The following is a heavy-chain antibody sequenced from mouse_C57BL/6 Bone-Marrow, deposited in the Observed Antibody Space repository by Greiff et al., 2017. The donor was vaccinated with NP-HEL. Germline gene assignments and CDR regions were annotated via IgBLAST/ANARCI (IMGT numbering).Heavy chain of an antibody. CDR1: GYTFTSYG. J-gene: IGHJ3*01. CDR3: ARGHYSNYGFAD. Sequence: QVHVKQSGAELARPGASVKLSCKASGYTFTSYGISWVKQRTGQGLEWIGEIYPRSGNTYYNEKFKGKATLTADKSSSTAYMELRSLTSEDSAVYFCARGHYSNYGFADWGQGTLVTVSA. V-gene: IGHV1-81*01. D-gene: IGHD2-5*01. CDR2: IYPRSGNT.